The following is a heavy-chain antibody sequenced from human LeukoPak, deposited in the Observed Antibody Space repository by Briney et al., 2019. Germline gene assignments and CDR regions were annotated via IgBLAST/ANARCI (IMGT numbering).Heavy chain of an antibody. Sequence: GRTQGLFRAASVLSPRTYNPNGAPDAPGRGRECGSSLSSSSSYIYYAESVKGRFTISRDNAKNSLYLQMNSLRADDTAVYYCARAPAANGPRQDYFDYWGQGTLVTVSS. CDR2: LSSSSSYI. J-gene: IGHJ4*02. CDR1: VLSPRTYN. V-gene: IGHV3-21*01. CDR3: ARAPAANGPRQDYFDY. D-gene: IGHD6-13*01.